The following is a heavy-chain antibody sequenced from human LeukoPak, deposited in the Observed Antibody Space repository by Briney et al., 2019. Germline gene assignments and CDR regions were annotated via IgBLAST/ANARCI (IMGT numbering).Heavy chain of an antibody. Sequence: ASVKVSCKASGYTFTGYYMHWVRQAPGQGLEWMGWIDPNSGGTNSAQKFQGRVTMTRDTSISTAYMELSRLRSDDTAVYYCARERFDCSGGSCYSGVGWFDPWGQGTLVTVSS. CDR2: IDPNSGGT. CDR3: ARERFDCSGGSCYSGVGWFDP. J-gene: IGHJ5*02. V-gene: IGHV1-2*02. D-gene: IGHD2-15*01. CDR1: GYTFTGYY.